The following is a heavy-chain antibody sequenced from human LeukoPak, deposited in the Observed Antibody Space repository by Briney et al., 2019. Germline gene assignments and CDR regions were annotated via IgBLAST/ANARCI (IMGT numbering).Heavy chain of an antibody. CDR2: MSRDGSSI. CDR3: ARDGKGGATDGFDI. Sequence: GGSLRLSCAASGFNLSPYTMHWVHRAPGKGLQWVALMSRDGSSIQYGDSVKGRFAISRDNSKNTLYLQMNSLRPEDTAVYYCARDGKGGATDGFDIWGQGTMVTVSS. D-gene: IGHD1-26*01. J-gene: IGHJ3*02. V-gene: IGHV3-30*09. CDR1: GFNLSPYT.